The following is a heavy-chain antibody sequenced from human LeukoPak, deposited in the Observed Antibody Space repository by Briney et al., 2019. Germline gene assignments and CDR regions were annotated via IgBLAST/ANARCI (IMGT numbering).Heavy chain of an antibody. D-gene: IGHD1-26*01. Sequence: SETLSLTCTVSGGSIRSSYYYWGWTRQPPGKGLEWIGRIYDSGSTYYNPSLKSRVTISVDTSKNQFSLKLNSVTAADTAVYYCARGPPLVGAGGRGAFDIWGQGTMVTVSS. CDR2: IYDSGST. CDR1: GGSIRSSYYY. V-gene: IGHV4-39*01. CDR3: ARGPPLVGAGGRGAFDI. J-gene: IGHJ3*02.